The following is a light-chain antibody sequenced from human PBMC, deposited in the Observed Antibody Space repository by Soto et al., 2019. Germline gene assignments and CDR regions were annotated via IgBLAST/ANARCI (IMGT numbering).Light chain of an antibody. Sequence: EILLTQSPSTLALSPGERATLSCGARQSVNSYLAWYQQKPGQAPRLLIYDASNRATGIPARFSGSGSGTDFTLTISRLEPEDFEVYYCQQYGSSPWTFGQGTKVDIK. J-gene: IGKJ1*01. CDR3: QQYGSSPWT. CDR1: QSVNSY. CDR2: DAS. V-gene: IGKV3D-20*01.